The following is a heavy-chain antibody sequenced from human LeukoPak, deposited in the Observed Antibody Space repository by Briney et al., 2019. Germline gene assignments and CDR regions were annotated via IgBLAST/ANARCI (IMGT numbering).Heavy chain of an antibody. Sequence: PGGSLRLSCAASGFTFSSYTMNWVRQAPGKGLEWVSSISSSSGYTYYADSVKGRFTISRDNSKNSLYLQMNSLRAEDTAVYYCARDERPKILGVVFYYMDVWGKGTTVTVSS. J-gene: IGHJ6*03. CDR3: ARDERPKILGVVFYYMDV. CDR2: ISSSSGYT. CDR1: GFTFSSYT. V-gene: IGHV3-21*01. D-gene: IGHD3-3*01.